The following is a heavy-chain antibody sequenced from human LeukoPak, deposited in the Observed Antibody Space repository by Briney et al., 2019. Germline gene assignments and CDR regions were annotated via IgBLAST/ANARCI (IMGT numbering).Heavy chain of an antibody. CDR3: AKDPAERLDYSNYYFDY. CDR2: ISYDGSNK. D-gene: IGHD4-11*01. CDR1: GFTFSSYG. V-gene: IGHV3-30*18. Sequence: HPGGSLRLSCAASGFTFSSYGMHWVRQAPGKGLEWVAVISYDGSNKYYADSVKGRFTISRDNSKNTLFLQMNSLRAEDTAAYYCAKDPAERLDYSNYYFDYWGQGTLVTVSS. J-gene: IGHJ4*02.